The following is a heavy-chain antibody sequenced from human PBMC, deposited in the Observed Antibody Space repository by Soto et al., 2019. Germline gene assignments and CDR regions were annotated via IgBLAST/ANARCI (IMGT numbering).Heavy chain of an antibody. V-gene: IGHV1-69*02. CDR2: VIPMVGMS. CDR1: GGTFNFYS. Sequence: QVQLVQSGAEVKKPGSSVKVSCTASGGTFNFYSISWVRQAPGQGLEGVGRVIPMVGMSEYAQKFQGRVTITADKSTSTAYMNLRSLRSEDTAVYYCATNYGSGSAHFDYWGQGTLVTVSS. D-gene: IGHD3-10*01. CDR3: ATNYGSGSAHFDY. J-gene: IGHJ4*02.